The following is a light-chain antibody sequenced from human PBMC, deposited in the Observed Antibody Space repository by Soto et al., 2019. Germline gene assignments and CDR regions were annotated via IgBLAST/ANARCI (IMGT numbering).Light chain of an antibody. CDR1: SSDVGGYNY. Sequence: QSALTQPPSASGSLGQSVTISCTGTSSDVGGYNYVSWYQLHPGKAPKLMIYAVSKRPSGVPDRCSGSKSGNTASLTVSGLHSEDEADYYCSSHAGSNNYVFGTGTKLTVL. V-gene: IGLV2-8*01. CDR2: AVS. CDR3: SSHAGSNNYV. J-gene: IGLJ1*01.